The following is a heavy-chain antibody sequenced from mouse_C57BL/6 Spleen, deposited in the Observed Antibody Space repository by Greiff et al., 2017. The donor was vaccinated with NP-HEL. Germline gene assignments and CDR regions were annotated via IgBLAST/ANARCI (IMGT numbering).Heavy chain of an antibody. V-gene: IGHV5-6*01. CDR3: ARHRDGFAY. CDR2: ISSGGSYT. Sequence: EVNLVESGGDLVKPGGSLKLSCAASGFTFSSYGMSWVRQTPDKRLEWVATISSGGSYTYYPDSVKGRFTISRDNAKNTLYLQMSSLKSEDTAMYYCARHRDGFAYWGQGTLVTVSA. CDR1: GFTFSSYG. D-gene: IGHD1-1*01. J-gene: IGHJ3*01.